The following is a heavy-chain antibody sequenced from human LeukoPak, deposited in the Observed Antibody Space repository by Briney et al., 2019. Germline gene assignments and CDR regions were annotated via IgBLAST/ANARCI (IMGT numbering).Heavy chain of an antibody. Sequence: PSETLSLTCAVSGGSISGSTYYWGWIRQSPGKGLEWIGSIYYSGRTYYNPSLKSRVTISVDTSKNQFSLKLSSVTAADTAVYYCARVVVVITRWFDPWGQGTLVTVSS. V-gene: IGHV4-39*07. CDR2: IYYSGRT. J-gene: IGHJ5*02. CDR3: ARVVVVITRWFDP. CDR1: GGSISGSTYY. D-gene: IGHD3-22*01.